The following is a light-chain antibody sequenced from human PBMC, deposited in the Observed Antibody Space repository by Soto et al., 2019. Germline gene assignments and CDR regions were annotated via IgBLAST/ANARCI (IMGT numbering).Light chain of an antibody. Sequence: QSALTQPASVSGSPGQSITISCTGTDVGAHRFVSWYQQVPGNAPKVLIYEVIKRPSGISHRFSGSKAGNTASLTISGLQTEDEAYYFCCSYVGSDTYVIFGGGTKLTVL. V-gene: IGLV2-23*02. CDR3: CSYVGSDTYVI. CDR1: DVGAHRF. CDR2: EVI. J-gene: IGLJ2*01.